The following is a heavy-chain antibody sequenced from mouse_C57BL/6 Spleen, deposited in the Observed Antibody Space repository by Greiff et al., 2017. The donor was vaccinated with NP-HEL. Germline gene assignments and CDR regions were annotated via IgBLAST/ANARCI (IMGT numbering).Heavy chain of an antibody. CDR1: GYSFTGYY. J-gene: IGHJ3*01. CDR3: ERYYDYEACAY. V-gene: IGHV1-42*01. CDR2: INPSTGGT. D-gene: IGHD2-4*01. Sequence: EVQLQQSGPELVKPGASVKISCKASGYSFTGYYMNWVKQSPEKSLEWIGEINPSTGGTTYNQKFKAKATLTVDKSSSTAYMQLKSLTSEDSAVYDCERYYDYEACAYWGQGTLVTVSA.